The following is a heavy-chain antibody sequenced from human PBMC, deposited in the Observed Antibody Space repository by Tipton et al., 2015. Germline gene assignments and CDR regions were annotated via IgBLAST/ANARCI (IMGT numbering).Heavy chain of an antibody. J-gene: IGHJ4*02. Sequence: TLSLTCTVSGGFLSSYYWSWIRQPPGKGLEWIGYIYFSGNTNYNPSLKSRVTISVDTSRNQFSLNLSSVTAADTAVYYCARVLTGDFDFWGQGTLVTVSS. CDR2: IYFSGNT. V-gene: IGHV4-59*01. CDR1: GGFLSSYY. D-gene: IGHD3-10*01. CDR3: ARVLTGDFDF.